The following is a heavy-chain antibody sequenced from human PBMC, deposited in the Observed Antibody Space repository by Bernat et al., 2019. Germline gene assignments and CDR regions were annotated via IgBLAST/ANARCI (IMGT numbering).Heavy chain of an antibody. CDR2: IKQDGSEK. CDR1: GFTFSDYS. V-gene: IGHV3-7*01. CDR3: ASYGSSWNYFDY. D-gene: IGHD6-13*01. J-gene: IGHJ4*02. Sequence: EVQLVESGGGVVQPGRSLRLSCVASGFTFSDYSLHWVRQAPGKGLEWVANIKQDGSEKYYVDSVKGRFTISRDNAKNSLYLQMNSLRAEDTAVYYCASYGSSWNYFDYWGQGTLVTVSS.